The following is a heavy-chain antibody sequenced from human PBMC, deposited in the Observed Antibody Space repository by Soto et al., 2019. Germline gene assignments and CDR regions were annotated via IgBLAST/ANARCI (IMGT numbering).Heavy chain of an antibody. V-gene: IGHV1-18*01. CDR3: AKADSNYAGRFSYYYMDV. CDR2: ISGYNGNT. CDR1: GYTFRSYG. Sequence: ASVRVSCKASGYTFRSYGISWVRQAPGQGLEWMGWISGYNGNTHYSQKFQGKVTMTTDTSTSTAYMELRNLRSDDTAVYYCAKADSNYAGRFSYYYMDVWGTGTMVTVSS. D-gene: IGHD4-4*01. J-gene: IGHJ6*03.